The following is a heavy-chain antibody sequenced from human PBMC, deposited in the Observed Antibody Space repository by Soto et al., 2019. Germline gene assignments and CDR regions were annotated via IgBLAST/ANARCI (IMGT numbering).Heavy chain of an antibody. D-gene: IGHD6-13*01. CDR1: GFSFSEYG. J-gene: IGHJ4*02. V-gene: IGHV3-48*01. CDR2: ISGNKITT. CDR3: ATERRSSRSCTFDY. Sequence: GGSLRLCCVASGFSFSEYGMSWVRQTPQKTLEWVASISGNKITTFYPDSVKGRFFISRDNSNNTLYLQMNSLRAEDTAVYYCATERRSSRSCTFDYWGQGTPVTVSS.